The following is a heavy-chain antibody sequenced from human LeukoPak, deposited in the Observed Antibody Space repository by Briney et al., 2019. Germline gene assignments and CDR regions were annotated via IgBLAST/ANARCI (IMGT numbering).Heavy chain of an antibody. Sequence: GESLQISCQGSGYSFTSYWIGWVRQMPGKGLEWMGIIYPGDSDTRYSPSFQGQVTISADKSISTAYLQWSSLKASDTAMYYCARHNDYDGVDYWGQGTLVTVSS. V-gene: IGHV5-51*01. J-gene: IGHJ4*02. D-gene: IGHD4-23*01. CDR1: GYSFTSYW. CDR2: IYPGDSDT. CDR3: ARHNDYDGVDY.